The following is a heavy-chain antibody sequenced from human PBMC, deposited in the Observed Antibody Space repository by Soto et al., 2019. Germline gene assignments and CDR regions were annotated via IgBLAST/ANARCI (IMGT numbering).Heavy chain of an antibody. Sequence: EVQLVESGGGLVKPGGSLRLSCAASGFTFSSYSMNWVRQAPGKGLEWVSSISSSSSYIYYADSVKGRFTISRDNAKNSLYLQMNSLRVEDTAVYYCARDAGIAVEMRAFDIWGQGTMVTVSS. D-gene: IGHD6-19*01. CDR1: GFTFSSYS. CDR2: ISSSSSYI. CDR3: ARDAGIAVEMRAFDI. V-gene: IGHV3-21*01. J-gene: IGHJ3*02.